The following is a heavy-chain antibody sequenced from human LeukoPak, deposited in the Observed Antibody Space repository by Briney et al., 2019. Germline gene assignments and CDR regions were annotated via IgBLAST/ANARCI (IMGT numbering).Heavy chain of an antibody. J-gene: IGHJ4*02. CDR1: GGTFSSYA. V-gene: IGHV1-69*04. CDR3: ARDRIAVAGPFDY. Sequence: SVKVSCKASGGTFSSYAISWVRQAPGQGLEWMGRIIPILGIANYAQKFQGRVTITAGKSTSTAYMELSSLRSEDTAVYYCARDRIAVAGPFDYWGQGTLVTVSS. D-gene: IGHD6-19*01. CDR2: IIPILGIA.